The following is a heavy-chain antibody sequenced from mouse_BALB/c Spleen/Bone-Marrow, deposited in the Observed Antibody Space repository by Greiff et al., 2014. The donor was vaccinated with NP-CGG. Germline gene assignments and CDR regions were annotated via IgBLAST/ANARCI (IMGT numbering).Heavy chain of an antibody. CDR2: IDPANGNT. CDR1: GFNIKDTY. Sequence: VQLKDSGAELVKPGASVKLSCTASGFNIKDTYMHWVKQRPEQGLEWIGRIDPANGNTKYDPKFQGKATITAYTSSNTAYLQLSSLTSEDTAVYYCAIYYGNYYAMDYWGQGTSVTVSS. CDR3: AIYYGNYYAMDY. J-gene: IGHJ4*01. D-gene: IGHD2-1*01. V-gene: IGHV14-3*02.